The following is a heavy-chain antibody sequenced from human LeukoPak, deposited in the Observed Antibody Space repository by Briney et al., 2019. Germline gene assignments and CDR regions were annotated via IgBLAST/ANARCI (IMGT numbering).Heavy chain of an antibody. CDR3: ARGDCSGGSCSSMDV. CDR2: INFAGDT. J-gene: IGHJ6*02. CDR1: GFTFSTYD. V-gene: IGHV3-13*04. Sequence: PGGSLRLSCAASGFTFSTYDMHWVRQATGKGLEWVPGINFAGDTYYPGSVKGRFTISREDAKNSLYLQMNSLRAGDTAVYYCARGDCSGGSCSSMDVWGQGTTVTVSS. D-gene: IGHD2-15*01.